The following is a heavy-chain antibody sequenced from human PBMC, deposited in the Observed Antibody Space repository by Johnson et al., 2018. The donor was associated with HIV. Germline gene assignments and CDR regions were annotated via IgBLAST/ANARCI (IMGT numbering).Heavy chain of an antibody. V-gene: IGHV3-30*04. D-gene: IGHD6-6*01. CDR3: AKDRGAARAFDAFDI. CDR1: EFTFSSYA. Sequence: QVQLVESGGGVVQPGRSLRLSCAASEFTFSSYAMHWVRQAPGKGLEWVAVISYDGSNKYYADSVKGRFTISRDNSKNTLYLQMNSLRAEDTAVYYCAKDRGAARAFDAFDIWGQGTMVTVSS. CDR2: ISYDGSNK. J-gene: IGHJ3*02.